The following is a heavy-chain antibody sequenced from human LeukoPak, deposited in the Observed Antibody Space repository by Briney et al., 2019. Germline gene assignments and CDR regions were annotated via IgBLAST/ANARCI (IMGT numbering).Heavy chain of an antibody. CDR2: IRYDGSNK. Sequence: QPGGSLRLSCAASGFTFSSYGMHWVRQAPGKGLEWVAFIRYDGSNKYYADSVKGRFTISKDNSKNTLYLQMNSLRAEDTAVYYCATGYDSSALFTATAGFDYWGQGTLVTVSS. D-gene: IGHD3-22*01. CDR3: ATGYDSSALFTATAGFDY. CDR1: GFTFSSYG. J-gene: IGHJ4*02. V-gene: IGHV3-30*02.